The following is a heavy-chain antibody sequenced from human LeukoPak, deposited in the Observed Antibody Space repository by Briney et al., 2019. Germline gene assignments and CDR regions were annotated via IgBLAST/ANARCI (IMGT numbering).Heavy chain of an antibody. CDR3: ARDPDRGYCTNGVCYYFDY. D-gene: IGHD2-8*01. V-gene: IGHV3-33*08. CDR1: GFTFSSYG. J-gene: IGHJ4*02. Sequence: GGSLRLSCSAFGFTFSSYGMHWVRQAPGKGLEWVAVIWYDGSNKYYADSVKGRFTISRDNSKNTLYLQMNSLRAEDTAVYYCARDPDRGYCTNGVCYYFDYWGQGTLVTVSS. CDR2: IWYDGSNK.